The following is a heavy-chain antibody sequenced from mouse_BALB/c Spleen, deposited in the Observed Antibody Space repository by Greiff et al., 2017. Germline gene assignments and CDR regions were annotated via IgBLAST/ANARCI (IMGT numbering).Heavy chain of an antibody. CDR2: IDPETGGT. V-gene: IGHV1-15*01. CDR3: TRLDGNPWFAY. CDR1: GYTFTDYE. D-gene: IGHD2-1*01. Sequence: QVQLKESGAELVRPGASVTLSCKASGYTFTDYEMHWVKQTPVHGLEWIGAIDPETGGTAYNQKFKGKATLTADKSSSTAYMELRSLTSEDSAVYYCTRLDGNPWFAYWGQGTLVTVSA. J-gene: IGHJ3*01.